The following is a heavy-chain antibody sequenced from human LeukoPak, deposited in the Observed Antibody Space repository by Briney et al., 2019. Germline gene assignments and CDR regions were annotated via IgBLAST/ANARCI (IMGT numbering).Heavy chain of an antibody. Sequence: SETLSLTCTVSGGSISSSSYYWAWIRQPPGKGLEWIGSISYSGSTYYSPSLKSRVTISADTSKNQFSLKLTSVTAADTAVYHCARHSDNSGQMWFDPWGQGAMVAISS. CDR1: GGSISSSSYY. CDR2: ISYSGST. CDR3: ARHSDNSGQMWFDP. V-gene: IGHV4-39*01. J-gene: IGHJ5*02. D-gene: IGHD3-22*01.